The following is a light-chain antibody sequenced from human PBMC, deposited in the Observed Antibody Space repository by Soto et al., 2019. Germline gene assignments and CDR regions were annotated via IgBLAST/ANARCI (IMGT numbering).Light chain of an antibody. CDR2: KAS. CDR1: QSISSW. CDR3: QQYDNDSWT. V-gene: IGKV1-5*03. Sequence: DIQMTQSLSTLSASVGDRVIITCRASQSISSWLAWYQQKPGKVPNLLIYKASTLKSGIPSRFSGSRSGTEFTLTNTSLQPNYFATYYCQQYDNDSWTFGQGTKVEIK. J-gene: IGKJ1*01.